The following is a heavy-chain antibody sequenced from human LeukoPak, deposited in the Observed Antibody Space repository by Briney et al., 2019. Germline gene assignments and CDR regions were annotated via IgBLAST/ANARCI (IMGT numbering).Heavy chain of an antibody. Sequence: SETLSLTCAVYGGSFSGYYWSWIRQPPGKGLEWIGEINHSGSTNYNPSLKSRVTISVDTSKNQFSLKLSSVTAADTAVYYCARGPSIRGGSDYWGQGTLVTVSS. CDR3: ARGPSIRGGSDY. D-gene: IGHD3-16*01. CDR2: INHSGST. J-gene: IGHJ4*02. CDR1: GGSFSGYY. V-gene: IGHV4-34*01.